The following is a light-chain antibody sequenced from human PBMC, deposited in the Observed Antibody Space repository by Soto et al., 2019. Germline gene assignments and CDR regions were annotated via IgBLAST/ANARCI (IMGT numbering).Light chain of an antibody. CDR1: SSNIGSNT. J-gene: IGLJ3*02. CDR3: AAWDDILNGVV. V-gene: IGLV1-44*01. CDR2: SNN. Sequence: QPVLTQPPSASGTPGQRVTISCSGSSSNIGSNTVNWYQQPPGTAPKLLIYSNNQRPSGVPDRFSGSKSGTSASLAISGLQSEDEADYYCAAWDDILNGVVFGGGTKLTVL.